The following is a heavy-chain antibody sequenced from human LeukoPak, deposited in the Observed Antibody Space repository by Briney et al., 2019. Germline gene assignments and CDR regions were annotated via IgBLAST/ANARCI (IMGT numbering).Heavy chain of an antibody. Sequence: GGSLRLSCAASGFTFSSYAMHWVRQAPGKGLEWVAVISYDGSNKYYADSVKGRFTISRDNSKNTLYLQMNSLRAEDTAVYYCARGGRTTASVDYWGQGTLVTVSS. CDR1: GFTFSSYA. V-gene: IGHV3-30*14. CDR2: ISYDGSNK. D-gene: IGHD1-7*01. J-gene: IGHJ4*02. CDR3: ARGGRTTASVDY.